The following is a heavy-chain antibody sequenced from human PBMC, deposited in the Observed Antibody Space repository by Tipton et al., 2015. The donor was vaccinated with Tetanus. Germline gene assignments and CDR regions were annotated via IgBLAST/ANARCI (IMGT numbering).Heavy chain of an antibody. D-gene: IGHD4-17*01. CDR3: ARVLPVNRAG. CDR2: INHRGRT. Sequence: GLVKPSETLSVTCAAGSLSDFYWSWIRQSPEKGLEWIGEINHRGRTNYNPSLKSRVTMSVDTSKNEFSLNLKSVTAADTAVYYCARVLPVNRAGWGQGTLVTVSS. CDR1: SLSDFY. J-gene: IGHJ4*02. V-gene: IGHV4-34*01.